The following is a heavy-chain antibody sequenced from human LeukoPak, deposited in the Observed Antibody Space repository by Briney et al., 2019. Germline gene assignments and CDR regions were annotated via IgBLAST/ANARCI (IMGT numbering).Heavy chain of an antibody. D-gene: IGHD5-12*01. V-gene: IGHV4-59*12. Sequence: SETLSPTWPVAGVSISSYYWSWIRQRPGKGLEWIGYIYYGGSTNYNPSLRSGVTISVDTAKNQFSQKLSSVTAADTAWYSGARETTREYSGYDPEPPVDGIDVWGHGTTVTVSS. CDR3: ARETTREYSGYDPEPPVDGIDV. CDR1: GVSISSYY. J-gene: IGHJ6*02. CDR2: IYYGGST.